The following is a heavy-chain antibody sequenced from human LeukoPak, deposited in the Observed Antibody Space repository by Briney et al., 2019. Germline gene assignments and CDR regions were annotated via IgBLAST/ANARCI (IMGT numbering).Heavy chain of an antibody. J-gene: IGHJ3*02. D-gene: IGHD3-16*01. V-gene: IGHV3-11*05. Sequence: GQSLRLSCAASGFTFSDYYMSWIRLAPGKGLEWVSYISSSSSYTNYADSVRGRFTNCRQNAKNSLYLQVNSLRAEDTAVYYCARGQADYAFAFDIWGQGTMVTVSS. CDR3: ARGQADYAFAFDI. CDR2: ISSSSSYT. CDR1: GFTFSDYY.